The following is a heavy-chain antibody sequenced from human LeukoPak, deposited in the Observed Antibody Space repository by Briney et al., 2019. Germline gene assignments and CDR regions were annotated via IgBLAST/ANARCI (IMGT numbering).Heavy chain of an antibody. CDR3: ARGVVIAPQTFDY. V-gene: IGHV4-34*01. CDR2: INHSGSA. J-gene: IGHJ4*02. Sequence: SETLSLTCAVYAGSFSGYYCSWIRQPPGKGLEWIGEINHSGSANYNPSLKSRVTILLDTSKNQFSLKLSSVTAADTAVYYCARGVVIAPQTFDYWGQGTLVTVSS. D-gene: IGHD2-21*01. CDR1: AGSFSGYY.